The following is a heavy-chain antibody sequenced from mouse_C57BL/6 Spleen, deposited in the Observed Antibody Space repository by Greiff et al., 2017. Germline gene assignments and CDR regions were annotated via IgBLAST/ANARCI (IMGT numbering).Heavy chain of an antibody. CDR1: GYTFTDYN. J-gene: IGHJ4*01. D-gene: IGHD2-5*01. CDR3: ARVGYYSNYYAMDY. V-gene: IGHV1-18*01. CDR2: INPNNGGT. Sequence: VQLKESGPELVKPGASVKIPCKASGYTFTDYNMDWVKQSHGKSLEWIGDINPNNGGTIYNQKFKGKATLTVDKSSSTAYMELRSLTSEDTAVYYCARVGYYSNYYAMDYWGQGTSVTVSS.